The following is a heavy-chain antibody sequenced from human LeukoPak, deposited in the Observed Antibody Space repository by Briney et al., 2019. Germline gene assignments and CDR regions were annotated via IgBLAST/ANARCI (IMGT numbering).Heavy chain of an antibody. CDR1: GFTFSSYA. J-gene: IGHJ4*02. CDR2: ISYDGSNK. D-gene: IGHD1-26*01. CDR3: ARVVIRAYYFDY. Sequence: PGGSLRLSCAASGFTFSSYAMHWVRQAPGKGLEWVAVISYDGSNKYYADSVKGRFTISRDNSKNTLYLQMNSLRAEDTAVYYCARVVIRAYYFDYWGQGTLVTVSS. V-gene: IGHV3-30-3*01.